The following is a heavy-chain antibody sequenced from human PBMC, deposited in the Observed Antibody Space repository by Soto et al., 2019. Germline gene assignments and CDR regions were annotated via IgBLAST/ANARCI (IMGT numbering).Heavy chain of an antibody. J-gene: IGHJ6*02. Sequence: PGGSLRLSCAASGFTFSPSAMTWVRQAPGKGLEWVSSISGSGGNTNYADSVKGRFTVSRDNSKRTLSLQMNSLTEEDTAIYYCAKGLRRLLRTQYYYGLDVWGRGTTVTVSS. CDR2: ISGSGGNT. V-gene: IGHV3-23*01. CDR1: GFTFSPSA. D-gene: IGHD3-16*01. CDR3: AKGLRRLLRTQYYYGLDV.